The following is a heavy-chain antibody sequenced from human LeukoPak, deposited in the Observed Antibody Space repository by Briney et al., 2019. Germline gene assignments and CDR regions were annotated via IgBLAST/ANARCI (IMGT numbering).Heavy chain of an antibody. D-gene: IGHD6-13*01. V-gene: IGHV4-34*01. CDR3: ARTIAWYSSSPYY. J-gene: IGHJ4*02. Sequence: PSETLSLTCAVYGGSFSGYYWSWIRQPPGKGLEWIGEINHSGSTNYNPSLKSRVTISVDTSKNQFSLKLSSVTAADTAVYYCARTIAWYSSSPYYWGQGTLVTVSS. CDR1: GGSFSGYY. CDR2: INHSGST.